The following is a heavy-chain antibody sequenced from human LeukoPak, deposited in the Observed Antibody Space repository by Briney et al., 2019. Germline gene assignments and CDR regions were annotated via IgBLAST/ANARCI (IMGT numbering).Heavy chain of an antibody. J-gene: IGHJ5*02. CDR3: ARHPYSSSSEWFDP. Sequence: SETLSLTCTVSGGSISSSSYYWGWIRQPPGKGLEWIGSIYYSGSTYYNLSLKSRVTISVDTSKNQFSLKLSSVTAADTAVYYCARHPYSSSSEWFDPWGQGTLVTVSS. CDR2: IYYSGST. CDR1: GGSISSSSYY. D-gene: IGHD6-6*01. V-gene: IGHV4-39*01.